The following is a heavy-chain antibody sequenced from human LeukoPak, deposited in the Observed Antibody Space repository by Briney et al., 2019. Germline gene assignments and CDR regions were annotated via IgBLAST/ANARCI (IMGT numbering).Heavy chain of an antibody. CDR2: INPNSGGT. CDR3: ARRSGWYYFDY. Sequence: ASVKVSCKASGYTFTGCYMHWVRQAPGQGLEWIGWINPNSGGTNYAQKFQGRVTMTRDTSISTAYMELSRLRSDDTAVYYCARRSGWYYFDYWGQGTLVTVSS. D-gene: IGHD6-19*01. V-gene: IGHV1-2*02. CDR1: GYTFTGCY. J-gene: IGHJ4*02.